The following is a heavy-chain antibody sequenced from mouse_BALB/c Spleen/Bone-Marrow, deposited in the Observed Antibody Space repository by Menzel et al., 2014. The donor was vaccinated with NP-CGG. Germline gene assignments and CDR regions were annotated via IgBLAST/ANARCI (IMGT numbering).Heavy chain of an antibody. D-gene: IGHD3-1*01. Sequence: EVKLMESGPGLVKPSQSLSFTCSVTGYSITSGYYWNWIRQFPGNKLEWMGYKSYDGSNNYNPSLKNRMSITRDTSKNQFFLKLNSVTTEDTGTYYCARDRGHYFDYWGQGTTLTVSS. CDR1: GYSITSGYY. J-gene: IGHJ2*01. CDR2: KSYDGSN. V-gene: IGHV3-6*02. CDR3: ARDRGHYFDY.